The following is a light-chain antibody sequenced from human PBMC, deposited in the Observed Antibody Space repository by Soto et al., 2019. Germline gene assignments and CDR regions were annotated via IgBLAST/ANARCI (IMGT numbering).Light chain of an antibody. V-gene: IGKV1-12*01. CDR1: QAIGTY. J-gene: IGKJ4*01. CDR2: DAS. CDR3: QQANSFPLT. Sequence: IRMTQSPSSFSESTGDRVPSTCRATQAIGTYLAWYQQIPGKAPKLLIYDASSLQTGVPSWFRGSGSGTDFTLTISRLQPEDFAMYYCQQANSFPLTVSEGTKVHI.